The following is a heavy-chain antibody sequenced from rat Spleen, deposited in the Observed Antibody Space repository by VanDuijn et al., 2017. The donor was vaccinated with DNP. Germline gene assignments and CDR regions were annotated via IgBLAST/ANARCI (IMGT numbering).Heavy chain of an antibody. D-gene: IGHD1-4*01. V-gene: IGHV2-63*01. CDR2: MRYNGDT. Sequence: QVQLKESGPGPAQPSETLSLTCTVSGFSLTNYGVHWVRQPPGKGLEWMGRMRYNGDTSYNSALKSRLSISRDTSKNQFFLKMNSLQAEDTGTYYCTRAGGNYPYWYFDFWGPGTMVTVSS. J-gene: IGHJ1*01. CDR3: TRAGGNYPYWYFDF. CDR1: GFSLTNYG.